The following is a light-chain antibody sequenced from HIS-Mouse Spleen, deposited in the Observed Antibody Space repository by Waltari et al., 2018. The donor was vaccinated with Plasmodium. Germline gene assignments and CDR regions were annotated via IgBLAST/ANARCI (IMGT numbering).Light chain of an antibody. Sequence: SYELTQPPSVSVSPGQTASTTRSGDKLGDKYACWNQQKPGQSPVLVIDPDSKRPSGSPEGFAGSKSGRGTALAVSGSVARGEGNYCRRAGDGGAAVFGGGTKLAVL. V-gene: IGLV3-1*01. J-gene: IGLJ3*02. CDR3: RAGDGGAAV. CDR1: KLGDKY. CDR2: PDS.